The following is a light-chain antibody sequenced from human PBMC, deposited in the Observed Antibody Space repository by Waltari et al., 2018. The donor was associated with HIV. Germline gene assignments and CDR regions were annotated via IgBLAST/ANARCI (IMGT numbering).Light chain of an antibody. CDR1: SSNIGSNY. CDR3: GTWDSSLSVGT. CDR2: ENH. J-gene: IGLJ3*02. Sequence: QSVLTQPPSVSAAPGQKVPIPCSGTSSNIGSNYVSWYQQFPRTAPKLLIFENHKRPSGISDRFSGSKSGTSATLGIIGLQTGDEADYYCGTWDSSLSVGTFGGGTKLTVL. V-gene: IGLV1-51*02.